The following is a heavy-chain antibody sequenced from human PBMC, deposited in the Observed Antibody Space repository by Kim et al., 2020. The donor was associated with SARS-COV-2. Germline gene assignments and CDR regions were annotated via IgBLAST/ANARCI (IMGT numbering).Heavy chain of an antibody. V-gene: IGHV3-13*01. Sequence: GGSLRLSCAASGFTFSSYDMHWVRQATGKGLEWVSAIGTAGDTYYPGSVKGRFTISRENAKNSLYLQMNSLRAGDTAVYYCVRGSGHWNYGGGWFDPWGQGTLVTVSS. CDR3: VRGSGHWNYGGGWFDP. CDR2: IGTAGDT. J-gene: IGHJ5*02. CDR1: GFTFSSYD. D-gene: IGHD1-7*01.